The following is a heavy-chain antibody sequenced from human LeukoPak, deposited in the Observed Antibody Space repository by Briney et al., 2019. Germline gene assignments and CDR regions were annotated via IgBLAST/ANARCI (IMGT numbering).Heavy chain of an antibody. V-gene: IGHV1-69*13. CDR3: ARDYYGSGSYYKPFDY. Sequence: SVKVSCKASGGTFSSYAISWVRQAPGQGLEWMGGIIPIFGTANYAQKFQGRVTITADESTSTAYMELSSLISEDTAVYYCARDYYGSGSYYKPFDYWGQGTLVTVSS. D-gene: IGHD3-10*01. CDR1: GGTFSSYA. CDR2: IIPIFGTA. J-gene: IGHJ4*02.